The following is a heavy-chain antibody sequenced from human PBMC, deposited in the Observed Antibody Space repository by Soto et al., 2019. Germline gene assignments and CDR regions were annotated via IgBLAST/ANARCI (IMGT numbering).Heavy chain of an antibody. D-gene: IGHD3-22*01. J-gene: IGHJ4*02. CDR2: IKSKTDGGTT. V-gene: IGHV3-15*01. CDR1: GFTFSNAW. CDR3: TTDLLYDSPDY. Sequence: EVQLVESGGGLVKPGGSLRLSCAASGFTFSNAWMSWVRQAPGKGLEWVGRIKSKTDGGTTDYAAPVKGRFTISRDDSKNMLYLQMNSLKTEDTAVYYCTTDLLYDSPDYWGQGTLVTVSS.